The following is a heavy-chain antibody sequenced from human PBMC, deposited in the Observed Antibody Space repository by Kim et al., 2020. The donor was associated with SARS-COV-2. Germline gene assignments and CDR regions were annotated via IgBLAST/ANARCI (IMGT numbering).Heavy chain of an antibody. D-gene: IGHD6-19*01. CDR1: GFTFSSYA. Sequence: GGSLRLSCAASGFTFSSYAMSWVRQAPGKGLEWVSAISGSGGSTYYADSVRGRFTISRDNSKNTLYLQMNSLRAEDTAVYYCAGGFGWYGSPYAMDVWGPGTTVTVSS. V-gene: IGHV3-23*01. CDR2: ISGSGGST. J-gene: IGHJ6*02. CDR3: AGGFGWYGSPYAMDV.